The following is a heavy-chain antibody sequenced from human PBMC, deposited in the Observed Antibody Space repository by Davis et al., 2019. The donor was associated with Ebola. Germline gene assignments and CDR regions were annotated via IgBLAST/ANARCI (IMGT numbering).Heavy chain of an antibody. CDR2: IYSGGFT. CDR1: GLTVSSNY. V-gene: IGHV3-53*01. Sequence: GESLKISCAASGLTVSSNYMSWVRQAPGKGLEWVSVIYSGGFTYYADSVKGRFTISRDNSKNTLYLQMNSLRAEDTAVYYCAKGRTGSCYSALDYWGQGTLVAVSS. J-gene: IGHJ4*02. CDR3: AKGRTGSCYSALDY. D-gene: IGHD2-15*01.